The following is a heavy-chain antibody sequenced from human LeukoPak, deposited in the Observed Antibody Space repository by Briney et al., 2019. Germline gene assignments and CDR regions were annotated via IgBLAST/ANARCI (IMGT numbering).Heavy chain of an antibody. V-gene: IGHV4-38-2*01. CDR3: ARRVESSGYSFDY. CDR1: GYSISSGYY. J-gene: IGHJ4*02. D-gene: IGHD3-22*01. CDR2: IYHSGST. Sequence: PSETLSLTCAVSGYSISSGYYWGWIRQPPGKGLEWVGSIYHSGSTYYNPSLKSRVTISVDTSKNQFPLKLISVTAADTAVYYCARRVESSGYSFDYWGQGTLVTVSS.